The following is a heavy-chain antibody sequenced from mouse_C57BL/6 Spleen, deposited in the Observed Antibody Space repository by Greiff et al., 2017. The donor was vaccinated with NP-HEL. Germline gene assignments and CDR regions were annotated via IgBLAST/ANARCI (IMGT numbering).Heavy chain of an antibody. V-gene: IGHV1-53*01. CDR3: AGGLRRFAY. Sequence: QVQLQQSGAELVKPGASVKISCKASGYAFSSYWMNWVKQRPGQGLEWIGNINPSNGGTNYNEKFKSKATLTVDKSSSTAYMQLSSLTSEDSAVYYCAGGLRRFAYWGQGTLVTVSA. J-gene: IGHJ3*01. CDR1: GYAFSSYW. D-gene: IGHD2-4*01. CDR2: INPSNGGT.